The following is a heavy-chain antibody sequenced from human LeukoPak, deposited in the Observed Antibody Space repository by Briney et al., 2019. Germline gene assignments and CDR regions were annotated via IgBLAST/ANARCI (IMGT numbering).Heavy chain of an antibody. CDR3: AYGSGWTYDFNY. V-gene: IGHV3-30*03. CDR1: GFTFSTYG. CDR2: LSSDGGNK. Sequence: PGGSLRLSCAASGFTFSTYGMHWVRQAPGRGLEWVALLSSDGGNKYYADSVKGRFTISRDNSKNTLYLQMNSLRVEDTALYYCAYGSGWTYDFNYWGQGTLVTVSS. J-gene: IGHJ4*02. D-gene: IGHD6-25*01.